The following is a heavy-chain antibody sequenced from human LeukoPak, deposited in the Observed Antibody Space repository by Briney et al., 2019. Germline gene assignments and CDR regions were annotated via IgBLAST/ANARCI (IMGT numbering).Heavy chain of an antibody. V-gene: IGHV3-23*01. J-gene: IGHJ4*02. D-gene: IGHD2/OR15-2a*01. CDR2: NGSGGST. CDR3: AKNRGAPL. CDR1: GFTFSSYG. Sequence: GGSLRLSCAASGFTFSSYGMSWVRQAPGKGLEWVSDNGSGGSTYYADSVKGRFTISRDNSKNTLYLQMDSLRAEDTAIYYCAKNRGAPLWGQGTLVTVSS.